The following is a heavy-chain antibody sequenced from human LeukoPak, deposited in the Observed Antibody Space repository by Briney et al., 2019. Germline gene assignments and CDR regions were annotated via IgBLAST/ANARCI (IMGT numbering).Heavy chain of an antibody. CDR1: GGSLSSYY. CDR3: ARQNRYSREDY. J-gene: IGHJ4*02. D-gene: IGHD1-1*01. V-gene: IGHV4-59*08. CDR2: IYYSGST. Sequence: SETLSLTCTVSGGSLSSYYWSWIRQPPGKGLEWIGYIYYSGSTNYNPSLKSRVTISVDTSKNQFSLKLSSVTAADTAVYYCARQNRYSREDYWGQGTLVTVSS.